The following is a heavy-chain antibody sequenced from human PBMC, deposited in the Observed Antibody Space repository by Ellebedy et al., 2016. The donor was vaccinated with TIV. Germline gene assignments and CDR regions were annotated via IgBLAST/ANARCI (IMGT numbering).Heavy chain of an antibody. J-gene: IGHJ4*02. CDR1: GDSISSYY. D-gene: IGHD2-15*01. CDR3: ARIGSYSVRD. CDR2: IYNSGTT. Sequence: SETLSLTXTVSGDSISSYYWSWIRQPPGKGLEWIGYIYNSGTTNYNPSLKSRVTISVDTSKNQFSLKLNSVTAADTAVYYCARIGSYSVRDWGQGTLVTVSS. V-gene: IGHV4-59*01.